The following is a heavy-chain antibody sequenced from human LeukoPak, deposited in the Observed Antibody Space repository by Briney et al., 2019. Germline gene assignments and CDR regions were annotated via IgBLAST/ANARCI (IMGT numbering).Heavy chain of an antibody. CDR2: ISYDGSNK. CDR3: ARDGVAGRYYHYYMDV. V-gene: IGHV3-30*04. CDR1: GFTFSSYA. J-gene: IGHJ6*03. D-gene: IGHD6-19*01. Sequence: PGGSLRLSCAASGFTFSSYAMHWVRQAPGKGLEWVAVISYDGSNKYYADSVKGRFTISRDNSKNTLYLQMNSLRAEDTAVYYCARDGVAGRYYHYYMDVWGKGTTVTVSS.